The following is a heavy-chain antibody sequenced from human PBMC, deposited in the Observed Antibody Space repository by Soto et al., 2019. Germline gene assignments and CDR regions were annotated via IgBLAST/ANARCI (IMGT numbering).Heavy chain of an antibody. CDR2: ISTTSSSI. V-gene: IGHV3-48*02. CDR1: GFTFSSYS. J-gene: IGHJ4*02. Sequence: GGSLRLSCAASGFTFSSYSMNWVRQAPGKGLEWISYISTTSSSIYYADSVKGRFTISRDNAKNSLFLQMNSLRDEDTAVYYCATKGVAFDYWGQRALVTVSS. D-gene: IGHD3-3*01. CDR3: ATKGVAFDY.